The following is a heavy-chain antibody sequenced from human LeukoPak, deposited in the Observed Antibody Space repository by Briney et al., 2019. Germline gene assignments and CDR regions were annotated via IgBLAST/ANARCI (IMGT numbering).Heavy chain of an antibody. J-gene: IGHJ5*02. D-gene: IGHD3-3*01. Sequence: PGGSLRLSCAASGITFSSYGMSWVRQAPGKGLEWVSAISTTGGSTYYADSVKGRFTISRDNSKNTLYLQMNSLRAEDTAVYYCARDPVLRFLEWSPPNWFDPWGQGTRVTVSS. CDR2: ISTTGGST. V-gene: IGHV3-23*01. CDR1: GITFSSYG. CDR3: ARDPVLRFLEWSPPNWFDP.